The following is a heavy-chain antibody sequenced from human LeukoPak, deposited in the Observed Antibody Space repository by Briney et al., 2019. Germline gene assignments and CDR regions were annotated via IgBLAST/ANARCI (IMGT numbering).Heavy chain of an antibody. CDR1: GGIFSSYA. CDR2: IIPIFGTA. J-gene: IGHJ4*02. V-gene: IGHV1-69*05. Sequence: GASVKVSCKASGGIFSSYAISWVRQAPGQGLEWMGRIIPIFGTANYAQKFQGRVTITTDESTSTAYMELSSLRSEDTAVYYCASSPTTVTTSLVYWGQGTLVTVSS. CDR3: ASSPTTVTTSLVY. D-gene: IGHD4-17*01.